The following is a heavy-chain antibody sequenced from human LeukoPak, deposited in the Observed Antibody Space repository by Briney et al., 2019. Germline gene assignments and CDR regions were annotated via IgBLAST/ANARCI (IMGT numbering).Heavy chain of an antibody. V-gene: IGHV3-9*03. J-gene: IGHJ4*02. CDR3: AKDSSVDIVTTGFDY. CDR2: ISWNSGSI. CDR1: GFTFSSYG. D-gene: IGHD5-12*01. Sequence: PGGSLRLSCAASGFTFSSYGMHWVRQAPGKGLEWVSGISWNSGSIGYADSVKGRFTISRDNAKNSLYLQMNSLRAEDMALYYCAKDSSVDIVTTGFDYWGQGTLVTVSS.